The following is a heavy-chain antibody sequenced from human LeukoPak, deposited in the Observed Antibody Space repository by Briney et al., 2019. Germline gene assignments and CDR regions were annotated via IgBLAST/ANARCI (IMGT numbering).Heavy chain of an antibody. J-gene: IGHJ5*02. V-gene: IGHV3-23*01. D-gene: IGHD1-26*01. CDR2: ISGFGENT. Sequence: GGSLRLSCAASGFTFSSSAMSWVRQAPGKGLEWVSTISGFGENTYYADSVKGRFTISRDNFKSALFLQMNSLRAEDTAVYYCAKGGHYSWFDHWGQGTLVIVSS. CDR3: AKGGHYSWFDH. CDR1: GFTFSSSA.